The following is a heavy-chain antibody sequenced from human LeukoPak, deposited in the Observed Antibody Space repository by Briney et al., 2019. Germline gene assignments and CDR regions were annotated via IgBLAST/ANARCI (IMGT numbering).Heavy chain of an antibody. J-gene: IGHJ3*02. D-gene: IGHD2-15*01. Sequence: GGSLRLSCAASGFTFSSYEMNWVRQAPGKGLEWVSYISSSGSTIYYVDSVKGRFTISRDNAKNSLYLQMNSLRAEDTAVYYCARVGISDAFDIWGQGTVVTVSS. CDR1: GFTFSSYE. CDR2: ISSSGSTI. V-gene: IGHV3-48*03. CDR3: ARVGISDAFDI.